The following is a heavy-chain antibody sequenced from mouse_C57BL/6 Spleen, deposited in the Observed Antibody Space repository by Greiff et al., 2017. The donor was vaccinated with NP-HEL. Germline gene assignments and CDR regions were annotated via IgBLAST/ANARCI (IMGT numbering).Heavy chain of an antibody. CDR1: GFTFSDYG. Sequence: DVQLQESGGGLVKPGGSLKLSCAASGFTFSDYGMHWVRQAPEKGLEWVAYISSGSSTIYYADTVKGRFTISRDNAKNTLFLQMTSLRSEDTAMYYCARGHFDVWGTGTTVTVSS. V-gene: IGHV5-17*01. J-gene: IGHJ1*03. CDR3: ARGHFDV. CDR2: ISSGSSTI.